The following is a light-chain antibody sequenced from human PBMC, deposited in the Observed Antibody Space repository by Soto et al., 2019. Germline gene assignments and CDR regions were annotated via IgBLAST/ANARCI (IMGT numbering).Light chain of an antibody. CDR1: QSISIY. CDR2: AAS. V-gene: IGKV1-39*01. CDR3: QQSYIMPIYT. Sequence: DIQMTQSPSSLSASVGDRVTITCRASQSISIYLNWYQQKPGKAPRLLIYAASRLQSGVPSRFSGSGSGTDFTLTISSLQPEDFATYYCQQSYIMPIYTFGQGTRLDMK. J-gene: IGKJ2*01.